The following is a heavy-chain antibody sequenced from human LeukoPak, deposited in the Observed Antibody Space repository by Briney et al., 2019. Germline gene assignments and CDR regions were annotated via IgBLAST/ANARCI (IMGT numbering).Heavy chain of an antibody. CDR1: GYSISSSYY. Sequence: PSETLSLTCTVSGYSISSSYYWGWIRQPPGKGLEWIGSIYYSGSTYYNPSLKSRVTISVDTSKNQFSLKLSSVTAADTAVYYCARERELGPLDYWGQGTLVTVS. J-gene: IGHJ4*02. CDR3: ARERELGPLDY. D-gene: IGHD7-27*01. CDR2: IYYSGST. V-gene: IGHV4-38-2*02.